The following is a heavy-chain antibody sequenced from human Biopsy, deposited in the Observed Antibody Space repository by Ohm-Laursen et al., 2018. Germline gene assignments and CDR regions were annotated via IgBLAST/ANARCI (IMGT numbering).Heavy chain of an antibody. CDR3: ATKLTGYFHH. J-gene: IGHJ1*01. CDR2: NIPILGTG. V-gene: IGHV1-69*06. D-gene: IGHD3-9*01. Sequence: SVKVSCKAPGGTFSNYGVNWVRQAPGQGLEWLGGNIPILGTGNYAQKFQDRVTVAADTSTSTATMELRSLRSDDTAVYYCATKLTGYFHHWGQRTLVIVSS. CDR1: GGTFSNYG.